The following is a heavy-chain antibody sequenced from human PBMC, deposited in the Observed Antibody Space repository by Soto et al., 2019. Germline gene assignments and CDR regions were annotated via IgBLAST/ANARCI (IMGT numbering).Heavy chain of an antibody. D-gene: IGHD2-15*01. CDR3: ARVNIVVVVAAPPNWLEP. CDR2: ISAYNGNT. V-gene: IGHV1-18*01. J-gene: IGHJ5*02. Sequence: ASVKVSCKASGYTFTSYVISWVRQAPGQGLEWMGWISAYNGNTNYAQKLQGRVTMTTDTSTSTAYMELRSLRSDDTAVYYCARVNIVVVVAAPPNWLEPRDKGNLVTVSS. CDR1: GYTFTSYV.